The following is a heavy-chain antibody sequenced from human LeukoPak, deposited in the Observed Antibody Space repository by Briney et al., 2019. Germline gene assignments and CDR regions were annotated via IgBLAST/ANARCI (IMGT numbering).Heavy chain of an antibody. V-gene: IGHV3-74*01. J-gene: IGHJ6*03. Sequence: PGGSLRLSCAASGFTFSNYWMHWVRQAPGKGLVWVSHINTDGSSTSYADSVKGRFTISRDNAKNTLYLQMNSLRAEDTAVYYCARDPPSGGGYYMDVWGKGTTVTVSS. CDR1: GFTFSNYW. D-gene: IGHD3-16*01. CDR3: ARDPPSGGGYYMDV. CDR2: INTDGSST.